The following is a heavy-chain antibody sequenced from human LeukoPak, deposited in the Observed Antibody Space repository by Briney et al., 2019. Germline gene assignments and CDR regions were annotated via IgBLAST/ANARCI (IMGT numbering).Heavy chain of an antibody. V-gene: IGHV7-4-1*02. CDR2: INTNTGNP. CDR1: GYTFTSYA. CDR3: TGNYYGSGSYADFDY. Sequence: GASVKVSCKASGYTFTSYAMNWVRQAPGQGLEWMGWINTNTGNPTYAQGFTGRFVFSLDTSVSTAYLQISSLKAEDTAVYYCTGNYYGSGSYADFDYWGQGTLVTVSS. D-gene: IGHD3-10*01. J-gene: IGHJ4*02.